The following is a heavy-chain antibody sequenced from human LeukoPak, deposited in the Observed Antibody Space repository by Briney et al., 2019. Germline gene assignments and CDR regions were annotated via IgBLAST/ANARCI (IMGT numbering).Heavy chain of an antibody. D-gene: IGHD3-10*01. CDR1: GFTFSSYG. Sequence: GGSLRLSCAASGFTFSSYGMHWVRQAPGKGLEWVAVISYDGSNKYYADSVKGRFTISRDNAKNSLYLQMNSLRAEDMALYYCAKAGARDYFDYWGQGTLVTVSS. V-gene: IGHV3-30*18. CDR3: AKAGARDYFDY. CDR2: ISYDGSNK. J-gene: IGHJ4*02.